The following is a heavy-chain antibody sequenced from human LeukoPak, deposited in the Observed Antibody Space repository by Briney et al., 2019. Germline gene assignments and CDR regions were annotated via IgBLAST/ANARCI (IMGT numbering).Heavy chain of an antibody. CDR3: ARLGGSIAARRGYFDY. J-gene: IGHJ4*02. V-gene: IGHV4-39*01. D-gene: IGHD6-6*01. CDR2: IYYSGST. Sequence: PSETLSLTCTVSGGSISSSSYYWGWIRQPPGKGLEWIGSIYYSGSTYYSPSLKSRVTISVDTSKNQFSLKLSSVTAADTAVYYCARLGGSIAARRGYFDYWGQGTLVTVSS. CDR1: GGSISSSSYY.